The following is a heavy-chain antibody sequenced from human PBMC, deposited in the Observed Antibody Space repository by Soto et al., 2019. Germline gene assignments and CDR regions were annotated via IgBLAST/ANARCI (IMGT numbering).Heavy chain of an antibody. CDR3: AAEYYYDTSGYFYY. J-gene: IGHJ4*02. V-gene: IGHV3-11*06. CDR2: IGRSGTYK. Sequence: QVQLVESGGGLVKPGGSLRLSCVASVFTFSDYYMNWIRQAPGKGLEWVSYIGRSGTYKKYADSVKGRFTISRDNAKNSLYLQMNSLRAEDTAVYFCAAEYYYDTSGYFYYWGQGTLVTVSS. CDR1: VFTFSDYY. D-gene: IGHD3-22*01.